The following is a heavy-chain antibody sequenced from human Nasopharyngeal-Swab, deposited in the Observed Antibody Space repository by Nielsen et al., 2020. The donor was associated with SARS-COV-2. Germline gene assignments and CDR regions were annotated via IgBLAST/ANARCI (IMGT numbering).Heavy chain of an antibody. J-gene: IGHJ4*02. Sequence: SVKVSCKASGYTFTSYYMHWVRQAPGQGLEWMGIIDPSGGSTTYAQMFQGRVTMTRDTSTSTVYMELSSLRSDDTAVYYCARDIEEWLVLPSLSFDYWGQGTLVTVSS. CDR1: GYTFTSYY. CDR2: IDPSGGST. D-gene: IGHD3-3*01. CDR3: ARDIEEWLVLPSLSFDY. V-gene: IGHV1-46*01.